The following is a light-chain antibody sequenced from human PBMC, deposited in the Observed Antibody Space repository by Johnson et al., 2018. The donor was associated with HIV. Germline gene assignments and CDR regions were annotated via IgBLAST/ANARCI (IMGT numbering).Light chain of an antibody. J-gene: IGLJ1*01. V-gene: IGLV1-51*02. CDR1: SSNIGNNY. Sequence: QSVLTQPPSVSAAPGQKVTISCSGRSSNIGNNYVSWYQQLPGTAPKLLIYENNKRPSGIPDRFSGSKSGTSATLAIAGLQTGDEADYYCGTWDGSLRSGFFGTGTKVTVL. CDR3: GTWDGSLRSGF. CDR2: ENN.